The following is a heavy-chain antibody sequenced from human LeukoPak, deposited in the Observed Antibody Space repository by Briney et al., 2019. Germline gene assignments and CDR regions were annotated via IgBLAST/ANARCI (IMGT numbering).Heavy chain of an antibody. Sequence: RGSLRLSCEASGFTFGSHAMYWVRQAPGKGLEWVAGIFGSGGSPHYADSVKGRFTISRDNSRNTVYLQINSLRADDTAVYYCGKTTVGYSSGQKPAWPVDYWGQGTLVTVSS. CDR1: GFTFGSHA. D-gene: IGHD5-18*01. CDR2: IFGSGGSP. J-gene: IGHJ4*02. V-gene: IGHV3-23*01. CDR3: GKTTVGYSSGQKPAWPVDY.